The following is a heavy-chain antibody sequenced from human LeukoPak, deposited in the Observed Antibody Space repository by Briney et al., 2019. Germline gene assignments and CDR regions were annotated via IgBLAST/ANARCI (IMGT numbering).Heavy chain of an antibody. J-gene: IGHJ6*03. CDR1: GGSFSGYY. D-gene: IGHD3-3*02. Sequence: KPSETLSLTCAVYGGSFSGYYWSWIRQPPGKGLEWIGEINHSGSTNYNPSLKSRVTISVDTSKNQFSLKLSSVTAADTAVYYCARVPFLEWSLYTPRSAGYMDVWGKGTTVTVSS. CDR3: ARVPFLEWSLYTPRSAGYMDV. CDR2: INHSGST. V-gene: IGHV4-34*01.